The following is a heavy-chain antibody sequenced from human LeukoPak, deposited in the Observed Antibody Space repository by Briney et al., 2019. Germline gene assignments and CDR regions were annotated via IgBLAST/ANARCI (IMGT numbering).Heavy chain of an antibody. CDR1: GFTFSDYY. CDR3: AKDPGVYGSGSYPTYFDY. CDR2: ISSSGSTI. Sequence: GGSLRLSCAASGFTFSDYYMSWIRQAPGKGLEWVSYISSSGSTIYYADSVKGRFTISRDNAKNSLYLQMNSLRAEDTAVYYCAKDPGVYGSGSYPTYFDYWGQGTLVTVSS. J-gene: IGHJ4*02. V-gene: IGHV3-11*01. D-gene: IGHD3-10*01.